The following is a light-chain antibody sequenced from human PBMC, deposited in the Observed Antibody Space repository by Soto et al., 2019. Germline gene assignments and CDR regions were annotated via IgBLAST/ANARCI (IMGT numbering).Light chain of an antibody. CDR2: GAS. J-gene: IGKJ1*01. CDR3: QFYDYSLPTWT. Sequence: IVLTQSPGTLSLSPGEGATLSCRASQTISTTFLAWYQQKPGQAPRLLIYGASSRATGIPDRFSGVGSGTDFTLTISRLEPEDFAVYYWQFYDYSLPTWTFGRGTKVEI. CDR1: QTISTTF. V-gene: IGKV3-20*01.